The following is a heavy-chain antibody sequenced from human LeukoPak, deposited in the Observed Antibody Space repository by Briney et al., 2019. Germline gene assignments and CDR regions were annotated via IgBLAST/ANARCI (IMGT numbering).Heavy chain of an antibody. CDR2: IYSGGST. CDR1: GFTVSSNY. V-gene: IGHV3-66*01. CDR3: ARGGYYDILTGYSQGAFDI. Sequence: GGSLRLSCAASGFTVSSNYMSWVRQAPGKGLEWVSVIYSGGSTYYADSVKGRFTISRDNSKNTLYLQMNSLRAEDTAVYYCARGGYYDILTGYSQGAFDIWGQGTMVTVSS. J-gene: IGHJ3*02. D-gene: IGHD3-9*01.